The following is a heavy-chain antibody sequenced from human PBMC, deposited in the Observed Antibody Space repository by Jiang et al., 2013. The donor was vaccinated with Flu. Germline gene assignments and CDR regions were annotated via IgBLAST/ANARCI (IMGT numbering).Heavy chain of an antibody. Sequence: IRQPPGKALEWLALIYWDDDKRYSPSLKSRLTITKDTSKNQVVLTMTNMDPVDTATYYCAHSLDSSGYYAKYYFDYWGQGTLVTVSS. D-gene: IGHD3-22*01. J-gene: IGHJ4*02. V-gene: IGHV2-5*02. CDR3: AHSLDSSGYYAKYYFDY. CDR2: IYWDDDK.